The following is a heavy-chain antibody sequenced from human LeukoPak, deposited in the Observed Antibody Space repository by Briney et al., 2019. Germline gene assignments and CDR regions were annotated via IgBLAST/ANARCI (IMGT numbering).Heavy chain of an antibody. CDR2: IYHSGST. D-gene: IGHD2-15*01. CDR1: GVSISSGHW. V-gene: IGHV4-4*02. J-gene: IGHJ6*03. CDR3: ARTTEGYCRGRSCYSYYYYMDV. Sequence: SGTLSLTCAVSGVSISSGHWWSWVRQPPGKGLEWIGEIYHSGSTNYHASLKSRVTISVDTSKNQFSLKLNSVTVADTAVYYCARTTEGYCRGRSCYSYYYYMDVWGKGTTVTVSS.